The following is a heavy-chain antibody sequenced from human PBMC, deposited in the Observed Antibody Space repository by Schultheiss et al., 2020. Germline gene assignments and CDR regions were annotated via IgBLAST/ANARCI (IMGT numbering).Heavy chain of an antibody. CDR3: ARQDVRNFRPYAHMDV. J-gene: IGHJ6*03. CDR2: IYYSGNT. Sequence: SETLSLTCTVSGGSISSSSYYWGWIRQPPGKGLEWIGSIYYSGNTYYNPSLKSRVTISVDTSKNQFSLKLSSVTAADTAVYYCARQDVRNFRPYAHMDVWGKGTTVTVSS. V-gene: IGHV4-39*01. D-gene: IGHD4-17*01. CDR1: GGSISSSSYY.